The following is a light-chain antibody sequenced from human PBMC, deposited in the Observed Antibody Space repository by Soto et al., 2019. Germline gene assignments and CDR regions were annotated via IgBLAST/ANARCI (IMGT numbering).Light chain of an antibody. CDR1: SGHNNYA. Sequence: QPVLTQSPSASASLGDSVKLTCTLSSGHNNYAVAWHQQQPGKGPRFLIKLNSDGSHFKGNGIPDRFSGSASGTDRSLTISSLQSEDEADYYCQTWGTGIPFGGGTKLTVL. CDR2: LNSDGSH. CDR3: QTWGTGIP. J-gene: IGLJ2*01. V-gene: IGLV4-69*01.